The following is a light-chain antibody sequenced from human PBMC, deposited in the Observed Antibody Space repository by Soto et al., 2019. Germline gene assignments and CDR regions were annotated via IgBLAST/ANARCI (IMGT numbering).Light chain of an antibody. J-gene: IGLJ2*01. CDR1: SSDVGGYDY. CDR3: SSYTYSSIFV. CDR2: EVS. Sequence: QSALTQPASVSGSPGQSIIISCTGSSSDVGGYDYVSWFQQHPGKAPKLIIYEVSHRPSGVSDRFSGSKSGNTASLTISGLQAEDEADYYCSSYTYSSIFVLGGGTKLTVL. V-gene: IGLV2-14*01.